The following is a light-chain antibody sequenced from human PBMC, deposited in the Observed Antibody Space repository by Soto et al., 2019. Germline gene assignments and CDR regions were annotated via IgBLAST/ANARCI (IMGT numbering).Light chain of an antibody. J-gene: IGKJ5*01. CDR3: QQRHMWPIT. CDR1: QSFPGL. CDR2: DAY. Sequence: EVVLTQSPVTLSLSPGERATLSCRASQSFPGLLAWYQQKPGQAPRLLIYDAYNRATGIPPRFTSSGSGTDFTLTISSLEPEDSAVYYCQQRHMWPITFGQGTRLEIK. V-gene: IGKV3-11*01.